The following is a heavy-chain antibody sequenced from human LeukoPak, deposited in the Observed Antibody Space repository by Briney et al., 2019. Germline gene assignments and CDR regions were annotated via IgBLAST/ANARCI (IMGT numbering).Heavy chain of an antibody. D-gene: IGHD3-22*01. J-gene: IGHJ4*02. Sequence: GGSLRLSCAASGFTFSSYAMHWVRQAPGKGLEYVSAISSNGGSTYYANSVKGRFTISRDNSKNTLYLQMGSLRAEDMAVYYCARGGLYYYDSSGYTFDYWGQGTLVTVSS. CDR1: GFTFSSYA. CDR2: ISSNGGST. V-gene: IGHV3-64*01. CDR3: ARGGLYYYDSSGYTFDY.